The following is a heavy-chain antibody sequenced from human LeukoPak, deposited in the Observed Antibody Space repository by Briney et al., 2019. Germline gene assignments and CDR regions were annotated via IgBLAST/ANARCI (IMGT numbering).Heavy chain of an antibody. CDR3: ARSSIAALSIFDY. CDR2: ISGSGGTT. V-gene: IGHV3-23*01. D-gene: IGHD6-6*01. J-gene: IGHJ4*01. CDR1: GFTFSSYA. Sequence: GSLRLSCAASGFTFSSYAMSWVRQAPGKGLEWVSAISGSGGTTYYAAFGKGRFTISRNNSKNTLNLKMNSLRAEDTAVYYCARSSIAALSIFDYWGQGTLVTVSS.